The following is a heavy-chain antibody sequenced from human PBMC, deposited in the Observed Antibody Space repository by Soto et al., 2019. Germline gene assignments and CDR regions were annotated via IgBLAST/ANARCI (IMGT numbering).Heavy chain of an antibody. CDR3: AHRRRYYDSSGYYYLDY. V-gene: IGHV2-5*02. J-gene: IGHJ4*02. CDR1: GFSLSTSGVG. D-gene: IGHD3-22*01. Sequence: SGPTLVNPTQTLTLTCTFSGFSLSTSGVGVGWIRQPPGKALEWLALIYWDDDKRYSPSLKSRLTITKDTSKNQVALTMTNMDPVDTATYYCAHRRRYYDSSGYYYLDYWGQGTLVTVSS. CDR2: IYWDDDK.